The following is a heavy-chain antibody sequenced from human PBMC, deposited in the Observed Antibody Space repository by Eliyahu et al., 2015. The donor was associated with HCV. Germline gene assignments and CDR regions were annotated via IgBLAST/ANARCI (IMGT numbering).Heavy chain of an antibody. CDR3: ARGRDYGEWPTSFDT. Sequence: EVQLVESGGGVVRPGGSLRLSCAAXGFKFNDYGMTWVRQVPGKGLEWVXGTNWXGXNTGXAESVKDRFTISRDNAKNSLFLQMNSLRVDDTAVYYCARGRDYGEWPTSFDTWGQGTMVTVSS. V-gene: IGHV3-20*04. D-gene: IGHD4-17*01. CDR2: TNWXGXNT. J-gene: IGHJ3*02. CDR1: GFKFNDYG.